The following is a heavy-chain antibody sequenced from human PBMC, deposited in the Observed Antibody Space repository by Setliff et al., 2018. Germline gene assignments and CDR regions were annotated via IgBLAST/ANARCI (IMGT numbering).Heavy chain of an antibody. CDR2: MHGSGST. CDR1: GGSISTYS. CDR3: RLWSRYYKNDY. V-gene: IGHV4-4*07. J-gene: IGHJ4*02. D-gene: IGHD3-3*01. Sequence: SETLSLTCTVSGGSISTYSWSWIRQAAGKGLEWIGRMHGSGSTNYSPSLKSRVTMSVDTSKNQFSLQLTSVTAADTAVYYCRLWSRYYKNDYWGQGTLVTVSS.